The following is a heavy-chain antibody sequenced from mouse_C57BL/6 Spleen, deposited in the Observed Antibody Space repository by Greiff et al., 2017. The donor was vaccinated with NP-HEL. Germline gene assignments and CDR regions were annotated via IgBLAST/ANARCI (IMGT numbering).Heavy chain of an antibody. D-gene: IGHD1-1*01. CDR2: ISSGGDYI. CDR3: TGEAVVADYFDY. Sequence: EVQLVESGEGLVKPGGSLKLSCAASGFTFSSYAMSWVRQTPEQRLEWVAYISSGGDYIYYADTVKGRFTISRDNSRNTLYLQLSSLTSEDTAMYYCTGEAVVADYFDYWGQGTTLTVSS. V-gene: IGHV5-9-1*02. CDR1: GFTFSSYA. J-gene: IGHJ2*01.